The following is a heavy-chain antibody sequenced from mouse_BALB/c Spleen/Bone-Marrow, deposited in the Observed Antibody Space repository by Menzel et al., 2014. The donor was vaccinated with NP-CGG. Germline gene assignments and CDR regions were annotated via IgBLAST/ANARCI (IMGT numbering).Heavy chain of an antibody. CDR3: ARGRDWDAWFAY. CDR1: GYTFTGYW. CDR2: INPSNGRT. J-gene: IGHJ3*01. Sequence: QVQLQQSGAELVKPGASVKLSCKASGYTFTGYWMHWVKQRPGQGLEWIGEINPSNGRTNYNEKFKSMATLTVDKSSSTAYMQLSSLTSEDSAVFYCARGRDWDAWFAYWGQGTLVTVSA. D-gene: IGHD4-1*01. V-gene: IGHV1S81*02.